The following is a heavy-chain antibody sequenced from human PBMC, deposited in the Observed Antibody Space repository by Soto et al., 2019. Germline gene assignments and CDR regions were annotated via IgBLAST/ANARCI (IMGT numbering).Heavy chain of an antibody. CDR1: GASVSGGTYY. V-gene: IGHV4-39*01. CDR3: ARRAHGYPTNWFDP. Sequence: QLQLQESGPGLVKPSETLSLACSVSGASVSGGTYYWGWIRQPPGKGLEWVGSIDYSGITHYNPSLKSRATVSIDTSQNQFSLKLTSVTAADTAVYYCARRAHGYPTNWFDPWGQGTLVIVSS. CDR2: IDYSGIT. D-gene: IGHD3-22*01. J-gene: IGHJ5*02.